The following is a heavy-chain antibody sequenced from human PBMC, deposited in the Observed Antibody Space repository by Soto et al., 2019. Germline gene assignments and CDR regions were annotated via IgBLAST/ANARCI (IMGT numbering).Heavy chain of an antibody. J-gene: IGHJ6*02. D-gene: IGHD3-3*01. Sequence: QVQLMQSGAEVRKPGSSVTVSCKASGGTFSSNPISWVRQAPGQGLKWMGGIIPIFATPHYARRFLDRVTLTADRSTNTAYMELTGLTSEDTAIYYCARDLSAVKRFESFKYYRMDVWGQGTTVTVS. CDR2: IIPIFATP. V-gene: IGHV1-69*06. CDR3: ARDLSAVKRFESFKYYRMDV. CDR1: GGTFSSNP.